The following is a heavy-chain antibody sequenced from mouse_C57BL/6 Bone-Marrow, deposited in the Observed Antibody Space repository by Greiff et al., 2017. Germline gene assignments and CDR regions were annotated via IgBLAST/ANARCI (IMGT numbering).Heavy chain of an antibody. CDR1: GFTFSDYG. Sequence: EVQRVESGGGLVKPGGSLKLSCAASGFTFSDYGMHWVRQAPEKGLEWVAYISSASSTTYYADTVKGRFTISRDNAKNTQFLQVSSLRSEVTAMYLGARGEGMDYWGQGTSVTVSS. CDR2: ISSASSTT. J-gene: IGHJ4*01. CDR3: ARGEGMDY. V-gene: IGHV5-17*01.